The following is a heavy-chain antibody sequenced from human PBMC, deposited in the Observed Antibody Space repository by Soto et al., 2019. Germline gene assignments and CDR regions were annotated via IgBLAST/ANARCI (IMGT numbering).Heavy chain of an antibody. CDR1: GYSFTSYW. J-gene: IGHJ5*02. CDR3: ARRDYYYDSSGYYDPYNWFDP. D-gene: IGHD3-22*01. Sequence: GESLKISCKGSGYSFTSYWIGWVRQMPGKGLEWMGIIYPGDSDTRYSPSFQGQVTISADKSISTAYLQWSSLKASDTAMYYCARRDYYYDSSGYYDPYNWFDPWGQGTRVTVSS. CDR2: IYPGDSDT. V-gene: IGHV5-51*01.